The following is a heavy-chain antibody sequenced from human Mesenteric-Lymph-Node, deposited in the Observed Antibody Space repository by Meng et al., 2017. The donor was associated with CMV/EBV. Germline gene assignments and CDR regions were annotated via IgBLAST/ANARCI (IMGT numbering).Heavy chain of an antibody. CDR3: ARGHPVYSGSYFSH. V-gene: IGHV4-31*02. CDR2: IYYRGST. Sequence: VSGASISSGGYYWSWLRQHPGKGLEWIGYIYYRGSTYYNPSLKSRVSISVDTSENQFSLKLSSVTAADTAVYYCARGHPVYSGSYFSHWGKGTLVTVSS. J-gene: IGHJ4*02. CDR1: GASISSGGYY. D-gene: IGHD1-26*01.